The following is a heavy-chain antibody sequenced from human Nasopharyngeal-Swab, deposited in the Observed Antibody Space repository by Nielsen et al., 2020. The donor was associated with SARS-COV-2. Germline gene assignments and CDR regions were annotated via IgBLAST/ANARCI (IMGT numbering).Heavy chain of an antibody. Sequence: RQAPGKGLEWIGSIYYSGSTYYNPSLKSRVTISVDTSKNQFSLKLSSVTAADTAVYYCARVDYYYYGMDVWGQGTTVTVSS. V-gene: IGHV4-39*07. CDR3: ARVDYYYYGMDV. J-gene: IGHJ6*02. CDR2: IYYSGST.